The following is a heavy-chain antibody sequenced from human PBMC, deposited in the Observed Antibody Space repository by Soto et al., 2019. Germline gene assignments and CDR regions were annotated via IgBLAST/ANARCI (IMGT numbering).Heavy chain of an antibody. CDR2: VNPSSGST. CDR3: ARWAPDAFHV. V-gene: IGHV1-46*01. J-gene: IGHJ3*01. CDR1: GYSFTTYN. Sequence: QVQLVQSGAEVKKPGASVKVSCKASGYSFTTYNIHWVRQAPGPGLEWMGVVNPSSGSTSYAQKSQGRVTLNRDTSTSTVYMELSSLRSEDAAVYYCARWAPDAFHVWGQGTLVTVSS.